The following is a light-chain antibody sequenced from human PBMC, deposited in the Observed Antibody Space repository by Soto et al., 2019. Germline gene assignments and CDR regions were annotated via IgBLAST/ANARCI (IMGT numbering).Light chain of an antibody. CDR2: DVS. J-gene: IGLJ1*01. CDR1: SSDVGGYKY. CDR3: SSYTSSRTLYV. V-gene: IGLV2-14*01. Sequence: QSALTQPASVSGSPGESIIISCTGTSSDVGGYKYVSWYQQHPGKAPKLMIFDVSNRPSGVSNRFSGSKSGNTASLTISGLQAEDEADYYCSSYTSSRTLYVFGTGTKVTVL.